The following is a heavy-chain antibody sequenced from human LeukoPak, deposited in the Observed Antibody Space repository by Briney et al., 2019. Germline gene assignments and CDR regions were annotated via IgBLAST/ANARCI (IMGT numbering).Heavy chain of an antibody. Sequence: SETLSLTCTVSGGSISSRSYYGRWLRQPPGKGREGIGSIYYSGSTYYNPSLKSRVTISVDTSKNQFSLKLSSVTAADTAVYYCARYYKAARPYYFDYWGQGTLVTVSS. CDR2: IYYSGST. V-gene: IGHV4-39*01. D-gene: IGHD6-6*01. J-gene: IGHJ4*02. CDR3: ARYYKAARPYYFDY. CDR1: GGSISSRSYY.